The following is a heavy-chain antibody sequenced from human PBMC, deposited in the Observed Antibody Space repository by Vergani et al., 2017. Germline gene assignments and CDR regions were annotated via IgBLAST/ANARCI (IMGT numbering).Heavy chain of an antibody. CDR2: TYYTGSA. J-gene: IGHJ6*02. V-gene: IGHV4-39*01. CDR1: GDSISSSSHF. CDR3: ARQDSGHYDASYYGLDV. D-gene: IGHD3-16*01. Sequence: QLQLHKSGPGLVKPSETLSLTCTLSGDSISSSSHFWGWLRQTPGKGLEWIGSTYYTGSAYYNPSLKSRVSISVDASKNQFSLKLSGVTAADSAVYYCARQDSGHYDASYYGLDVWGQGTTVTVSS.